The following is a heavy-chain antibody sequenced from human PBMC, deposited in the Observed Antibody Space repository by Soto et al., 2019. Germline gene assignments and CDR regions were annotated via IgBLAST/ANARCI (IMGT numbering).Heavy chain of an antibody. CDR3: ARRKAGDWQRFDY. CDR1: GGTFNNDA. J-gene: IGHJ4*02. V-gene: IGHV1-69*01. Sequence: QGQLVQSGAEVKKPGSSVKVSCKASGGTFNNDAFSWVRQAPGQGLEWLGGLIPIFGTPHYSQKFQGRVTITADEATTTVYMELTSLRSDDTAIYYCARRKAGDWQRFDYWGQGTVVTVSS. CDR2: LIPIFGTP. D-gene: IGHD2-21*01.